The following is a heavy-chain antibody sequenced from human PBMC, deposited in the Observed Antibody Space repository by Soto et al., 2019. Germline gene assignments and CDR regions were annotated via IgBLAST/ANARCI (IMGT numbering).Heavy chain of an antibody. Sequence: PGGSLRLSCAASGFTFSSYSMNWVRQAPGKGLEWVSSISSSSSYIYYADSVKGRFTISRDNAKNSLYLQMNSLRAEDTAVYYCARGSLSGIAAPIDYWGQGTLVTVSS. CDR2: ISSSSSYI. V-gene: IGHV3-21*01. J-gene: IGHJ4*02. D-gene: IGHD6-6*01. CDR1: GFTFSSYS. CDR3: ARGSLSGIAAPIDY.